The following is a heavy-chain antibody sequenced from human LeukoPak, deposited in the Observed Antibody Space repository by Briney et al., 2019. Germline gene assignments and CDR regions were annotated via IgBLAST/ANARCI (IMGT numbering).Heavy chain of an antibody. Sequence: GGSLRLSCAASGFTFSSYGMHWVRQAPGKGLEWVAFIRYDGSNKYYAASVKGRFTISRDNSKNTLYLQMNSLRAEDTAVYYCANPKGYMVRANDAFDIWGQGTMVIVSS. J-gene: IGHJ3*02. CDR3: ANPKGYMVRANDAFDI. CDR1: GFTFSSYG. V-gene: IGHV3-30*02. D-gene: IGHD3-10*01. CDR2: IRYDGSNK.